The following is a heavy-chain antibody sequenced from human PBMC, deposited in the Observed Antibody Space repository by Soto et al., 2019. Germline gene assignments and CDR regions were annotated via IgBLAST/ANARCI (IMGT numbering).Heavy chain of an antibody. Sequence: GGSLRLSCAASGFSFSDNWMHWVRQAPGKGLVWVSRISPDGTYVVYADSVKGRLTISRDNAKNTLFLQMNSLRVEDTAVYYCVRGINYAFXVWGQGSTVXVSS. J-gene: IGHJ6*02. V-gene: IGHV3-74*01. CDR3: VRGINYAFXV. CDR2: ISPDGTYV. CDR1: GFSFSDNW. D-gene: IGHD3-3*01.